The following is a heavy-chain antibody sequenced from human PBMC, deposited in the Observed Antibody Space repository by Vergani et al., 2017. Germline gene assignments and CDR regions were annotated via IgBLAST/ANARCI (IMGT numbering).Heavy chain of an antibody. J-gene: IGHJ4*02. CDR3: ARVFEYSSSPAEFDY. CDR2: IYYSGST. Sequence: QLQLQESGPGLVKPSETLSLTCTVSGGSISSSSYYWGWIRQPPGKGLEWIGSIYYSGSTYYNPSLKSRVTISVDTSKNQFSLKLSSVTAADTAVYYCARVFEYSSSPAEFDYWGQGTLVTVSS. CDR1: GGSISSSSYY. V-gene: IGHV4-39*01. D-gene: IGHD6-6*01.